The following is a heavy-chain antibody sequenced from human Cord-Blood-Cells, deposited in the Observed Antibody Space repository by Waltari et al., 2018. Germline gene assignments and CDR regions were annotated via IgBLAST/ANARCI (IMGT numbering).Heavy chain of an antibody. CDR1: GGSFSGYY. CDR3: ARVRTGDFDY. J-gene: IGHJ4*02. D-gene: IGHD7-27*01. Sequence: QVQLQQWGAGLLKPSETLSLTCAVYGGSFSGYYWSWIRQPPGKGLEWIGEINHSGSTNYNPSLKSRFTISVDTSKNQFSLKLSSVTAADTAVYYCARVRTGDFDYWGQGTLVTVSS. CDR2: INHSGST. V-gene: IGHV4-34*01.